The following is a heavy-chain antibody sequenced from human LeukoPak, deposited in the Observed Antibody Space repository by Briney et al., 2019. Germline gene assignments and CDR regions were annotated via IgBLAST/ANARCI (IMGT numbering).Heavy chain of an antibody. J-gene: IGHJ4*02. CDR3: ARDRDYYDSSAFSY. CDR2: ISAYNGNT. Sequence: ASVKLSCKASGYTFTSYGISWVRQAPGQGLEWVGWISAYNGNTGYAQKLQGRVTMTTDTSTSTAYMKLRSLRSDDTAVYYCARDRDYYDSSAFSYWGQGTLVTVSS. D-gene: IGHD3-22*01. V-gene: IGHV1-18*01. CDR1: GYTFTSYG.